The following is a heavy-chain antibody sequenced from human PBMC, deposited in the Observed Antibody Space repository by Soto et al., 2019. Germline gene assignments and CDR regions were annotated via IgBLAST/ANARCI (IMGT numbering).Heavy chain of an antibody. CDR3: AREPERITIFGVVIPAYGMDV. Sequence: GASVKVSCKASGYTFTGYYMHWVRQAPGQGLEWMGWINPNRGGTNYAQKFQVRVTMTRDTSVRTAYMELSRLRSDDTAVYYCAREPERITIFGVVIPAYGMDVWGQGTTVTVSS. J-gene: IGHJ6*02. V-gene: IGHV1-2*02. CDR2: INPNRGGT. CDR1: GYTFTGYY. D-gene: IGHD3-3*01.